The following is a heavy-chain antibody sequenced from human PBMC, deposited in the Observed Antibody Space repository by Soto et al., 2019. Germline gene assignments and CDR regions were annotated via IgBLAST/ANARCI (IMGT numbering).Heavy chain of an antibody. V-gene: IGHV3-30-3*01. Sequence: PGGSLRLSCAASGFTFSSYAMHWVRQAPGKGLEWVAVISYDGSNKYYADSVKGRFTISRDNSKNTLYLQMNSLRAEDTALYYCTREIVAPPDYYYGMDVWGQGTTVTVSS. CDR3: TREIVAPPDYYYGMDV. CDR2: ISYDGSNK. D-gene: IGHD6-6*01. J-gene: IGHJ6*02. CDR1: GFTFSSYA.